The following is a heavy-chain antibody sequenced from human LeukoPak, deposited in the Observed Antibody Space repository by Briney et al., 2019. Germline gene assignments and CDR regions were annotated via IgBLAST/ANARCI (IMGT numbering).Heavy chain of an antibody. CDR3: VRYTGWFYFDY. V-gene: IGHV6-1*01. Sequence: SQTLSLTCAISGDSVSTNTAAWSWIRQSPSRGLEWLGRTYYRSKWYSDYAVSVRGRITIDPDTSKNQFSLQLTSVTPEDTAVYYCVRYTGWFYFDYWGQGTLVPVSS. J-gene: IGHJ4*02. D-gene: IGHD6-19*01. CDR1: GDSVSTNTAA. CDR2: TYYRSKWYS.